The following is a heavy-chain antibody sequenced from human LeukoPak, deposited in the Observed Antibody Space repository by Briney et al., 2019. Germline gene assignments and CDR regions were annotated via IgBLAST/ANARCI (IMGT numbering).Heavy chain of an antibody. D-gene: IGHD2/OR15-2a*01. V-gene: IGHV4-59*01. CDR2: INYSGSA. CDR3: ARGSTSHHWHIGL. Sequence: TSETLSLTCTVSGDSISTYYWSWIRQPPGKRLQWIGYINYSGSANYNPSLKSRVTISVDTSKNQFSLSLSAVTAADTAVYYCARGSTSHHWHIGLWGRGTLVTVSS. J-gene: IGHJ2*01. CDR1: GDSISTYY.